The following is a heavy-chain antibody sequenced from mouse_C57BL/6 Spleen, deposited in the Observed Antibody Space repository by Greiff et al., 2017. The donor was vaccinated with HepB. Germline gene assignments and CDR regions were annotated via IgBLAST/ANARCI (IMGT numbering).Heavy chain of an antibody. CDR3: ARRGMGRSEGYFDY. D-gene: IGHD1-1*01. Sequence: VQLQQSGAELVKPGASVKISCKASGYAFSSYWMNWVKQRPGKGLEWIGQIYPGDGDTNYNGKFKGKATLTADKSSSTAYMQLSSLTSEDSAVYFCARRGMGRSEGYFDYWGQGTTLTVSS. V-gene: IGHV1-80*01. CDR1: GYAFSSYW. CDR2: IYPGDGDT. J-gene: IGHJ2*01.